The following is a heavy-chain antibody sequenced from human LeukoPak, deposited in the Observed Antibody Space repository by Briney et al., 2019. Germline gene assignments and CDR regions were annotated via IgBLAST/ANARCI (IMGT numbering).Heavy chain of an antibody. Sequence: GGSLRLPCAASGFTFSGYSMNWVRQAPGKGLEWVSYISSTSSPIYYADSVKGRFTVSRDNAKNSLYLQMNSLRAEDTAVYYCARRAYYFDYWGQGTLVTVSS. V-gene: IGHV3-48*04. CDR1: GFTFSGYS. CDR3: ARRAYYFDY. CDR2: ISSTSSPI. J-gene: IGHJ4*02.